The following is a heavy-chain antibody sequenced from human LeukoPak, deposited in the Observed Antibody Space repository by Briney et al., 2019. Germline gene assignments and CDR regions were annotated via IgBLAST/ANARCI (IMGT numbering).Heavy chain of an antibody. J-gene: IGHJ4*02. Sequence: PGRSLRLSCAASAFTFSTYAMHWVRQAPGKGLEWVAVISYDGSNKYYADSVKGRFTISRDNSKNTLYLQMNSLRAEDTAVYYCARVSDYSNYFDYWGQGTLVTVSS. V-gene: IGHV3-30*03. CDR2: ISYDGSNK. D-gene: IGHD4-11*01. CDR3: ARVSDYSNYFDY. CDR1: AFTFSTYA.